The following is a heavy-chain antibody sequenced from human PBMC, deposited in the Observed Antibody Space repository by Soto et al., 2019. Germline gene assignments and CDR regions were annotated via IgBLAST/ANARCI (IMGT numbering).Heavy chain of an antibody. D-gene: IGHD4-4*01. Sequence: EVPLVQSGGGLVQPGGSLRLSCVGSGFTFTDFYMNWVRQAPGKGLEWVANIRPDGSETNYVESVKGRFTTSRDNAKNSLFLQMNSLRADDTAVYYCAGWGGQDYNYWGQGILVTVSS. CDR3: AGWGGQDYNY. CDR1: GFTFTDFY. J-gene: IGHJ4*02. V-gene: IGHV3-7*03. CDR2: IRPDGSET.